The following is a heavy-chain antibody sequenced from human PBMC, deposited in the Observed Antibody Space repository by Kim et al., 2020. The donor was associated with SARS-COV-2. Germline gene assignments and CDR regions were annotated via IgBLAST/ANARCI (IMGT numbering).Heavy chain of an antibody. CDR3: ATVVFYYDAGYFKN. V-gene: IGHV3-66*01. Sequence: ADSVKGRLNISRAHSKNTLYLQMNSLRAEDTAVYYCATVVFYYDAGYFKNWGQGTLVIVSS. D-gene: IGHD3-22*01. J-gene: IGHJ1*01.